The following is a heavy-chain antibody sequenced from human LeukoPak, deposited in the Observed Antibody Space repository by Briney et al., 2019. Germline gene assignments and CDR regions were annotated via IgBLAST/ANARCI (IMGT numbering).Heavy chain of an antibody. D-gene: IGHD5-12*01. CDR3: ARSRGYSGYDAFEY. CDR1: GGSVSSGGYS. J-gene: IGHJ4*02. Sequence: SETLSLTCAVSGGSVSSGGYSWSWLRPPPGKGLVWIGYIYHSGSTYYNPSLKSRVTISVDRSKNHFSLKLSSVTAADTAGYYCARSRGYSGYDAFEYWGQGTLVTVSS. V-gene: IGHV4-30-2*01. CDR2: IYHSGST.